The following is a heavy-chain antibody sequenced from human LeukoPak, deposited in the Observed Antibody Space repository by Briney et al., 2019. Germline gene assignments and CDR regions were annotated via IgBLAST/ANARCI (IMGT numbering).Heavy chain of an antibody. V-gene: IGHV1-2*02. CDR1: GGTFSSYA. CDR2: INLNSGGT. D-gene: IGHD3-22*01. CDR3: ARSQYYYDSSGYCS. Sequence: ASVKVSCKASGGTFSSYAISWVRQAPGQGLEWMGWINLNSGGTNYAQKFQGRVTMTRDTSISTAYMELSRLRSDDMAVYYCARSQYYYDSSGYCSWGQGTLVTVSS. J-gene: IGHJ5*02.